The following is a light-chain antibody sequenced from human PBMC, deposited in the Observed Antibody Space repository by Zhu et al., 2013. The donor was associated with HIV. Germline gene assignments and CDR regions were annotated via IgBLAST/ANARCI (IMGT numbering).Light chain of an antibody. CDR2: AAS. Sequence: DIQMTQSPFSLSTSVGDRVTITCRASQSISSYLNWYQQKPGKAPKLLIYAASSLQSGVPSRFSGSGSGTDFTLTIGSLQPEDFATYYCQQSYSTLYFGQGPSWRSN. J-gene: IGKJ2*01. CDR1: QSISSY. V-gene: IGKV1-39*01. CDR3: QQSYSTLY.